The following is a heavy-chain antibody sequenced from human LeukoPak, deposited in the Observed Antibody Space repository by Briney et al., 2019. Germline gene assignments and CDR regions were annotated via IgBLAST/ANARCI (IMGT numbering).Heavy chain of an antibody. CDR2: IYTSGST. CDR1: GGSISSGGYY. CDR3: ARDYALGYCTSTSCRTSFDP. J-gene: IGHJ5*02. V-gene: IGHV4-61*02. Sequence: SETLSLTCTVSGGSISSGGYYWSWIRQPAGKGLEWIGRIYTSGSTNYNPSLKSRVTMSVDTSKNQFSLKLSSVTAADTAVYYCARDYALGYCTSTSCRTSFDPWGQGTLVTVSS. D-gene: IGHD2-2*01.